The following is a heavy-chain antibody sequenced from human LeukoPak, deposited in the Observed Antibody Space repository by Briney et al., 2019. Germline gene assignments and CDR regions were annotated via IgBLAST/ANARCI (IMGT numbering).Heavy chain of an antibody. V-gene: IGHV3-20*04. D-gene: IGHD3-10*01. CDR1: GFTFDDYG. Sequence: GGSLRLSCAASGFTFDDYGMSWVRQAPGKGLEWVSGINWNGGSTGYADSVKGRFTISRDNAKNSLYLQMNSLRAEDTAVYYCARGYYGSGSYFRRIYYYYYMDVWGKGTTVTISS. CDR2: INWNGGST. CDR3: ARGYYGSGSYFRRIYYYYYMDV. J-gene: IGHJ6*03.